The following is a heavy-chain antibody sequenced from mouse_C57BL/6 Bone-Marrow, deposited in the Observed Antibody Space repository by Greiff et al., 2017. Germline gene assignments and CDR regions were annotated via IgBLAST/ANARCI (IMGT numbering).Heavy chain of an antibody. CDR1: GYTFTSYG. CDR3: ARRRDYGNPWCAY. D-gene: IGHD2-1*01. Sequence: VQLQQSGAELARPGASVKLSCKASGYTFTSYGISWVKQRTGQGLEWIGEIYPRSGNTYYNEKFNGKATLTADKSSSTAYMELRSLTSEDSAVYFCARRRDYGNPWCAYWGQGTLVTVSA. V-gene: IGHV1-81*01. CDR2: IYPRSGNT. J-gene: IGHJ3*01.